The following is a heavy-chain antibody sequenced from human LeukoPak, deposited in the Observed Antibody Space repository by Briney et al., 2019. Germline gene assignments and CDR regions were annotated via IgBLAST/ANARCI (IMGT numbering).Heavy chain of an antibody. CDR2: INPNSGGA. Sequence: GASVKVSCKASGDTFTGYYMHWVRQAPGQGLEWMGWINPNSGGAKYAQNFQGRVIMTTDTSISTAYMELSSLRSDDTAVYYCARSSPPTYYHFYYYMDVWGKGSTVTVSS. CDR3: ARSSPPTYYHFYYYMDV. J-gene: IGHJ6*03. CDR1: GDTFTGYY. D-gene: IGHD6-13*01. V-gene: IGHV1-2*02.